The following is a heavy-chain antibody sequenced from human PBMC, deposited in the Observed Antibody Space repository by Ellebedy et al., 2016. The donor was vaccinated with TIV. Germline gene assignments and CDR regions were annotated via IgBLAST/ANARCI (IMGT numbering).Heavy chain of an antibody. V-gene: IGHV3-48*03. CDR3: AKPRAEHGGIYWYFDL. CDR2: ISSSGSTI. J-gene: IGHJ2*01. CDR1: GFTFSSYE. D-gene: IGHD4-23*01. Sequence: GESLKISCAASGFTFSSYEMNWVRQAPGKGLEWVSYISSSGSTIYYADSVKGRFTISRDNAKNSLYLQMNSLRAEDTAVYYCAKPRAEHGGIYWYFDLWGRGTLVTVSS.